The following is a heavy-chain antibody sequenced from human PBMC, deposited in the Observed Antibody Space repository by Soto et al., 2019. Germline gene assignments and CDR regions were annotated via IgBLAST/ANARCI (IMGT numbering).Heavy chain of an antibody. CDR1: GYTFISYS. Sequence: QVQLVQSGGEVKKPGASVNISCKATGYTFISYSITWVRQAPGQGLEWMGWISTYNGNTKYAQSLQGRVTLTRDTSTNTACMEIRGRRYDDTAIYYCAREGAHSTGWYDYFDQWGQGTLVAVSS. D-gene: IGHD6-13*01. V-gene: IGHV1-18*04. CDR3: AREGAHSTGWYDYFDQ. CDR2: ISTYNGNT. J-gene: IGHJ4*02.